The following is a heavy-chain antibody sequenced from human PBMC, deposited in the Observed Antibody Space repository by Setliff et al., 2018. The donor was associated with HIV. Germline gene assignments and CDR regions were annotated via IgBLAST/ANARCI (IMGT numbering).Heavy chain of an antibody. J-gene: IGHJ5*02. D-gene: IGHD3-22*01. CDR1: GGSISSGNYF. CDR3: ARGTGYYYDSSGSNCFDP. CDR2: IYTSGST. V-gene: IGHV4-61*02. Sequence: TSETLSLTCTVSGGSISSGNYFWNWIRQPAGKGLEWIGRIYTSGSTHYNPSLESRVTMSVDTSKNQFSLKLSSVTAADTAVYYCARGTGYYYDSSGSNCFDPWGQGTRVTVSS.